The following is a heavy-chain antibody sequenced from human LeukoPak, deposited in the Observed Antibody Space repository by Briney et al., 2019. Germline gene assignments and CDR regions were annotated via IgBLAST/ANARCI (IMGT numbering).Heavy chain of an antibody. V-gene: IGHV4-38-2*01. CDR2: IYHGGSS. Sequence: PSETLSLTCAVSGYSVSSDFYWGWIRQPPGKGLEWIGTIYHGGSSRYNPSLKRRVTMSADTSKKQLSLKLSSVTAADTAVYYCATAGYTTWSFDSWGQGTLVTVSS. CDR1: GYSVSSDFY. CDR3: ATAGYTTWSFDS. J-gene: IGHJ4*02. D-gene: IGHD6-13*01.